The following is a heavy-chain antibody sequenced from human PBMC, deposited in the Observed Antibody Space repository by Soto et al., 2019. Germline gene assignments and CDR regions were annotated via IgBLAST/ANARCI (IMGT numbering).Heavy chain of an antibody. J-gene: IGHJ4*02. V-gene: IGHV3-30-3*01. CDR2: ISYGGNNK. CDR3: SSEEFEYCRGHFGD. D-gene: IGHD2-15*01. CDR1: GFTFSTYA. Sequence: QVQVVESGGGVVQPGGSLRLSCAASGFTFSTYAMHWVRQAPGKGLEWVAVISYGGNNKFYADSVKGRFTISRDITESMMYLRMNSLRVDDTAVYYCSSEEFEYCRGHFGDWGQGTLVSVSS.